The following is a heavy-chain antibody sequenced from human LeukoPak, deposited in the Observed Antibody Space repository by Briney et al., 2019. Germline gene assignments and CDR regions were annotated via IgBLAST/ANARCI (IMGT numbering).Heavy chain of an antibody. V-gene: IGHV4-59*01. CDR2: MYHSGST. J-gene: IGHJ4*02. Sequence: SETLSLTCTVSGGSISSYYWSWVRQPPGKGLEWIGYMYHSGSTYYNPSLESRVTISIDTSKNQFSLKLTSVTAADTAVYYCARFYGSGAASDHWGQGTLVTVSS. D-gene: IGHD3-10*01. CDR1: GGSISSYY. CDR3: ARFYGSGAASDH.